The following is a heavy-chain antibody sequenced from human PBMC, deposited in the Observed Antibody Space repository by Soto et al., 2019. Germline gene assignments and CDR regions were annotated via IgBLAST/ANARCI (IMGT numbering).Heavy chain of an antibody. J-gene: IGHJ4*02. D-gene: IGHD2-15*01. Sequence: SGGSLRLSCTASGFTFGDYAVNWFRQAPWKGLEWVGFIRRKVYGGTTEYASSVKGRFTISGDDSKSIADLQMNSLKTEDTAVYYCARVEGVAIPHYWGQGTLVTVSS. CDR2: IRRKVYGGTT. CDR3: ARVEGVAIPHY. CDR1: GFTFGDYA. V-gene: IGHV3-49*03.